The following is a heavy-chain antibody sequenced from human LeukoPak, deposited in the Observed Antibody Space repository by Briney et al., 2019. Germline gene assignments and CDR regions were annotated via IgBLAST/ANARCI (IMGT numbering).Heavy chain of an antibody. J-gene: IGHJ4*02. CDR3: ARDAYSAQYYDFWSGLPY. V-gene: IGHV3-30*04. D-gene: IGHD3-3*01. CDR1: GFTFSSYA. CDR2: ISYDGSNK. Sequence: GGSLRLSCAASGFTFSSYAMHWVRQAPGKGLEWVAVISYDGSNKYYADSVKGRFTISRDNSKSTLYLQMNSLRAEDTAVYYCARDAYSAQYYDFWSGLPYWGQGTLVTVSS.